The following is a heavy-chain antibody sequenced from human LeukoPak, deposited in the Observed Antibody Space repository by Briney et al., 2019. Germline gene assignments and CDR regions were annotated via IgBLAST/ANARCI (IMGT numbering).Heavy chain of an antibody. CDR1: GFTFSSSR. V-gene: IGHV3-48*04. CDR3: ASRGRYYDSSGYNY. CDR2: ISSSSNTI. D-gene: IGHD3-22*01. J-gene: IGHJ4*02. Sequence: GGSLRLPCSASGFTFSSSRMTWVRQAPGKGLEGVSYISSSSNTIYYADSVKGRFPISRDNAKNSLYLQMNSLRAEDTAMYYCASRGRYYDSSGYNYWGQGTLVIVS.